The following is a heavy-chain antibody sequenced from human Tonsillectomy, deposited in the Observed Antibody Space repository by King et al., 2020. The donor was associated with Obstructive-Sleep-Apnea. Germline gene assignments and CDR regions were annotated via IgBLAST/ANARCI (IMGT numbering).Heavy chain of an antibody. Sequence: VQLVESGGGLVKPGGSLRLSCAASGFTFSAYYITWIRQAPGKGLQWISHISKRSAFINYADSVKGRFTISRENAKNSVHLQMNSLRAEDTAVYYCARGGDYNAYIDHWGQGTLVTVSS. CDR2: ISKRSAFI. CDR3: ARGGDYNAYIDH. CDR1: GFTFSAYY. J-gene: IGHJ4*02. V-gene: IGHV3-11*06. D-gene: IGHD2-21*02.